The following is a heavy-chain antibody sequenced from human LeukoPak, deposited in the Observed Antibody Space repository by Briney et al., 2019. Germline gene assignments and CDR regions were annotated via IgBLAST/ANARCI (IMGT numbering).Heavy chain of an antibody. CDR1: GFTFDDYA. J-gene: IGHJ3*02. Sequence: GGSLRLSCAASGFTFDDYAMHWVRQAPGTGLEWVSGISWNSGSIGYADSVKGRFTISRDNAKNSLYLQMNSLRAEDTALYYCAKDQRFLGSPTRLSDAFDIWGQGTMVTVSS. CDR3: AKDQRFLGSPTRLSDAFDI. V-gene: IGHV3-9*01. D-gene: IGHD2-2*01. CDR2: ISWNSGSI.